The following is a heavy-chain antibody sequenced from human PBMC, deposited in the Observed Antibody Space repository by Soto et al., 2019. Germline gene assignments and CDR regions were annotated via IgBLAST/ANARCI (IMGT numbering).Heavy chain of an antibody. J-gene: IGHJ4*02. CDR2: ISYDGSNK. V-gene: IGHV3-30*18. D-gene: IGHD3-10*01. Sequence: QVQLVESGGGVVQPGRSLRLSCAASGFTFSSYGMHLVRQAPGKGLEWVAVISYDGSNKYYADSVKGRFTISRDNSKNTLYLQMNSLRAEDTAVYYCANFGQNYYGSGSYEGGFDYWGQGALITVAS. CDR1: GFTFSSYG. CDR3: ANFGQNYYGSGSYEGGFDY.